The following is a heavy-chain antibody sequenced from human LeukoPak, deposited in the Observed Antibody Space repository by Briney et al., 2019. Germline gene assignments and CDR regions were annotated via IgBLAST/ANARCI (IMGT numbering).Heavy chain of an antibody. J-gene: IGHJ6*03. CDR2: IYYSGST. CDR3: ARQGIEYPDYSINNIIGSYMDV. CDR1: GGSISSYY. D-gene: IGHD4-11*01. V-gene: IGHV4-59*08. Sequence: SETLSLTCTVSGGSISSYYWSWIRQPPGKGLEWIGYIYYSGSTYYNPSLKSRVTISVDTSKNQFSLKLSSVTAADTAVYYCARQGIEYPDYSINNIIGSYMDVWGKGTTVTVSS.